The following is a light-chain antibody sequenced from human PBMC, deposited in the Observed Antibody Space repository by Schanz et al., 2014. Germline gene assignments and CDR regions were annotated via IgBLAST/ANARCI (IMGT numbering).Light chain of an antibody. CDR3: SSFGGINNHVV. CDR1: SSDVGGYNY. V-gene: IGLV2-8*01. J-gene: IGLJ2*01. Sequence: QSALTQPPSASGSPGQSVTISCTGTSSDVGGYNYVSWYQQHPGKAPKLMIFEVSKRPSGVPDRFSGSKSGNTASLTVSGLQAEDEADYYCSSFGGINNHVVFGGGTKVTVL. CDR2: EVS.